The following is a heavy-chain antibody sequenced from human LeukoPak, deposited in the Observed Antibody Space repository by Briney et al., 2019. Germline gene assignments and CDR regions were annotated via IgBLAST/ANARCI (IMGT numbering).Heavy chain of an antibody. J-gene: IGHJ4*02. V-gene: IGHV5-51*01. CDR3: ARITYYYGSVSYPYYFDY. D-gene: IGHD3-10*01. CDR1: GYSFTSYW. CDR2: IYPGDSDT. Sequence: GESLKISCKGSGYSFTSYWIGWVRQMPGKGLEWMGIIYPGDSDTRYSPSFQGQVTISADKSISTAYPQWSSLKASDTAMYYCARITYYYGSVSYPYYFDYWGQGTLVTVSS.